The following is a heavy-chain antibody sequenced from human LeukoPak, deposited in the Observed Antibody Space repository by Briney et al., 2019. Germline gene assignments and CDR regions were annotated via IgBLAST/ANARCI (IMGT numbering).Heavy chain of an antibody. CDR1: GYSISSGYY. CDR2: IYHSGST. V-gene: IGHV4-38-2*01. CDR3: ARQGVDILTGYYIDY. J-gene: IGHJ4*02. Sequence: PSETLSLTCAVSGYSISSGYYWGWIRQPPGKGLEWIGGIYHSGSTYYNPSLKSRVTISVDTSKNQFSLKLSSVTAADTAVYYCARQGVDILTGYYIDYWGQGTLVTVSS. D-gene: IGHD3-9*01.